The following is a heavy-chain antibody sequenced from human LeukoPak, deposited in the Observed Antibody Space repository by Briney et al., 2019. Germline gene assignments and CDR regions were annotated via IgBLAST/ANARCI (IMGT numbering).Heavy chain of an antibody. J-gene: IGHJ4*02. CDR3: ARRLVDSGASQVSDD. D-gene: IGHD2-15*01. CDR2: INDSGSL. V-gene: IGHV4-34*01. CDR1: SGSFSGYY. Sequence: ESLSLTCAVYSGSFSGYYWSWIRQPPGKGLEGIEEINDSGSLNCTPTLKSRVTLSVDTSKNQFSLRLSSVAAADTAVYYCARRLVDSGASQVSDDWGQGTLVTVYS.